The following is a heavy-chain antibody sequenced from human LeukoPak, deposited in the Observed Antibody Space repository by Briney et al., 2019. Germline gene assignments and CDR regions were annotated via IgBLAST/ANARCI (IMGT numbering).Heavy chain of an antibody. V-gene: IGHV1-69*13. Sequence: SVKVSCKASGGTFSSYAISWVRQAPGQGLEWMGGIIPIFGTANYAQKFQGRVMITADESTSTAYMELSSLRSEDTAVYYCARWEGGSFARYYYGMDVWGQGTTVTVSS. CDR3: ARWEGGSFARYYYGMDV. CDR2: IIPIFGTA. D-gene: IGHD1-26*01. CDR1: GGTFSSYA. J-gene: IGHJ6*02.